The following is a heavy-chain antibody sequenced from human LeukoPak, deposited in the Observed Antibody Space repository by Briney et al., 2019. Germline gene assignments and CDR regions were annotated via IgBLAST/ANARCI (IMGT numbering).Heavy chain of an antibody. CDR2: ISGSGSST. J-gene: IGHJ4*02. V-gene: IGHV3-23*01. D-gene: IGHD2-15*01. CDR3: AKYDGGSTYFDY. Sequence: GGSLRLSCAVSGITLSNYAMSWVRQAPGKGLEWVSTISGSGSSTYYADSVKGRFTISRDNSKNTLYLQMNSLRAEDTAIYYCAKYDGGSTYFDYWGQGTLVTVSS. CDR1: GITLSNYA.